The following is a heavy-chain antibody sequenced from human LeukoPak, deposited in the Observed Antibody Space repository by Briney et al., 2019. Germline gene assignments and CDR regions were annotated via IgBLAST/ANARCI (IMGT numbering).Heavy chain of an antibody. CDR1: GGSFSGYY. Sequence: SETLSLTCAVYGGSFSGYYWSWIRQPPGQGLEWIGEINHSGSTNYNPSLKSRVTISVDTSKNQFSLKLSSVTAADTAVYYCARVGAYYYGSGSYYWFDPWGQGTLVTVSS. V-gene: IGHV4-34*01. J-gene: IGHJ5*02. CDR3: ARVGAYYYGSGSYYWFDP. CDR2: INHSGST. D-gene: IGHD3-10*01.